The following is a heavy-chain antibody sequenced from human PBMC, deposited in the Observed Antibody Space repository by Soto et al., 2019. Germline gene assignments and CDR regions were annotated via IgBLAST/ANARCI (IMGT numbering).Heavy chain of an antibody. D-gene: IGHD6-19*01. V-gene: IGHV3-21*01. Sequence: GGSLRQSFAASEIVFSQYSLNWVRQAPGEGLEWVSSISSTGALMYYADSVKGRFTISRDDADNSLYLQMNSLRVEDTAVYYCARDRLARGIPVAGRIDYWGQGALVTVSS. CDR2: ISSTGALM. J-gene: IGHJ4*02. CDR3: ARDRLARGIPVAGRIDY. CDR1: EIVFSQYS.